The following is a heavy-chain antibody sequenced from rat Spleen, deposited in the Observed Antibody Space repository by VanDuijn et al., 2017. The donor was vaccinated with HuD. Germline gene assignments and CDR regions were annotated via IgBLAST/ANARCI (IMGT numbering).Heavy chain of an antibody. Sequence: EVQLVESGGGLVQPGRSLKLSCAASGFTFSEFYMAWVRQAPTKGLEWVASISTGGGNTYYRDSVKGRFTISRDNAKSTLSLQMNILRSEDTATYYCARHRNYGGIPFDFWGQGVMVTVSS. CDR3: ARHRNYGGIPFDF. J-gene: IGHJ2*01. V-gene: IGHV5-25*01. CDR1: GFTFSEFY. CDR2: ISTGGGNT. D-gene: IGHD1-11*01.